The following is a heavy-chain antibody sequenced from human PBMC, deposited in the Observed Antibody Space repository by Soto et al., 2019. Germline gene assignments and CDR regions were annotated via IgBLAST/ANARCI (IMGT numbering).Heavy chain of an antibody. J-gene: IGHJ3*01. CDR3: ERHLYDNRNYLAALHV. Sequence: PGESLKISCNVSGYSFTTFWISWVRQMPEKGLEWMGRLDPADSFTNYSPSFQGHVTISVDKSINTAYLQWSSLKASDTAIYYCERHLYDNRNYLAALHVWGQGTMVTVS. CDR2: LDPADSFT. D-gene: IGHD3-22*01. V-gene: IGHV5-10-1*01. CDR1: GYSFTTFW.